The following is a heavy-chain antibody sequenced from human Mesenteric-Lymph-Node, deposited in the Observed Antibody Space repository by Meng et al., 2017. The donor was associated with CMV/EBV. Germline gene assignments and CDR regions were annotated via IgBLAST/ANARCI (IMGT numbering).Heavy chain of an antibody. CDR3: ARVGATTTCLDY. V-gene: IGHV4-4*02. J-gene: IGHJ4*02. CDR1: GDSISRSSW. CDR2: IFHSGNT. Sequence: AVSGDSISRSSWWSWVRQAPGKGLEWIGEIFHSGNTNYNPSLKSRVTISVDKSKSQLSLKLSSVTAADTAVYYCARVGATTTCLDYWGQGTLVTVSS. D-gene: IGHD1-26*01.